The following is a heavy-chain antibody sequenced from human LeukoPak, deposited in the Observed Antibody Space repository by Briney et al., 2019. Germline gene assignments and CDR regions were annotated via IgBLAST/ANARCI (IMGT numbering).Heavy chain of an antibody. D-gene: IGHD2-15*01. CDR1: GGSISSYY. CDR2: IYTSGST. V-gene: IGHV4-4*07. Sequence: SETLSLTCTVSGGSISSYYWSWIRQPAGKGLEWIGHIYTSGSTNYNPSLKSRVTISVDTSKNQFSLKLSSVTATDTAVYYCARGGPYCSGGGCYSRTSNWFDPWGQGTLVTVSS. J-gene: IGHJ5*02. CDR3: ARGGPYCSGGGCYSRTSNWFDP.